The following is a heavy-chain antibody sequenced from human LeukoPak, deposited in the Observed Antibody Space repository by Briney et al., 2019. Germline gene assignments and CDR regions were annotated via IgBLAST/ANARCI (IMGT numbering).Heavy chain of an antibody. Sequence: ASGKVSCKASGYTFTGYYMHWVRQAPGQGLEWMGWINPNSGGTNYAQKFQGRVTMTRDTSISTAYMELSRLRSDDTAVYYCARVSSYCSSTSCYTSYYMDVWGKGTTVTVSS. CDR2: INPNSGGT. CDR1: GYTFTGYY. D-gene: IGHD2-2*02. J-gene: IGHJ6*03. CDR3: ARVSSYCSSTSCYTSYYMDV. V-gene: IGHV1-2*02.